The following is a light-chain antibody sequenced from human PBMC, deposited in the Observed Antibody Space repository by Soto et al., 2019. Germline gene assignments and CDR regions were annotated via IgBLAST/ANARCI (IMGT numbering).Light chain of an antibody. CDR2: NND. J-gene: IGLJ2*01. CDR1: SSNVGSNT. V-gene: IGLV1-44*01. CDR3: AAWDDSLNGPL. Sequence: QSVLTQPPSASGTPGQRVTISCSGSSSNVGSNTVSWYQRLPGTAPKLLIYNNDQRPSGVPDRFSASKSGTSASLAISGLQSEDEADYYCAAWDDSLNGPLFGGGTKVTVL.